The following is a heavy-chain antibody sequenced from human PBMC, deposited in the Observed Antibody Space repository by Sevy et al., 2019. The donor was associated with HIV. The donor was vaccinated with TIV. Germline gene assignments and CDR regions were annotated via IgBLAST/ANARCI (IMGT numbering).Heavy chain of an antibody. J-gene: IGHJ3*02. CDR3: ARGHNWDDAFDI. CDR1: GFTFNMYG. Sequence: GGSLRLSCAASGFTFNMYGMHWVRQAPGKGLEWVGQIWYDGSIKNYADSVKGRFTISRDNSKSTLYLQMNSLRGEDTAVYFCARGHNWDDAFDIWGQGTMVTVSS. V-gene: IGHV3-33*08. D-gene: IGHD1-1*01. CDR2: IWYDGSIK.